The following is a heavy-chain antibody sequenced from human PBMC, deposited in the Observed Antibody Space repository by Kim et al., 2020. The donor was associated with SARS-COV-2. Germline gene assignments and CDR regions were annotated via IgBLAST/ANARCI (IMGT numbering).Heavy chain of an antibody. J-gene: IGHJ6*02. D-gene: IGHD3-16*02. CDR3: ARGGGLRLWELSPFYYYYYGMDV. CDR2: INHSGST. Sequence: SETLSLTCAVYGGSFSGYYWSWIRQPPGKGLEWIGEINHSGSTNYNPSLKSRVTISVDTSKNQFSLKLSSVTAADTAVYYCARGGGLRLWELSPFYYYYYGMDVWGQGTTVTVSS. CDR1: GGSFSGYY. V-gene: IGHV4-34*01.